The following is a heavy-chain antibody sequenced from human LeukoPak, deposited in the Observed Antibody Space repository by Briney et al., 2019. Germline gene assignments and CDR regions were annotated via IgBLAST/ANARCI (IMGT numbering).Heavy chain of an antibody. CDR3: AKDGIYDSSGYLPE. D-gene: IGHD3-22*01. CDR1: GFTFSSYG. V-gene: IGHV3-30*02. J-gene: IGHJ4*02. CDR2: IRYDGSNK. Sequence: PGGSLRLSCAASGFTFSSYGMHWVRQAPGKGLEWVAFIRYDGSNKYYADSVKGRFTISRDNSKNTLYLQMNSLRAEDTAVYYCAKDGIYDSSGYLPEWGQGTLVTVSS.